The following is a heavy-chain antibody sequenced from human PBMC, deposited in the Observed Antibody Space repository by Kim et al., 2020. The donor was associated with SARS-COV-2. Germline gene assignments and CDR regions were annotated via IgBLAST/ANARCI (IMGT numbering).Heavy chain of an antibody. J-gene: IGHJ4*02. D-gene: IGHD3-22*01. CDR2: IYQSGTT. CDR3: TSKYYYSGGYYYADW. CDR1: GHPITSGYF. Sequence: SETLSLTCAVSGHPITSGYFWGWIRQSPGKGLEWIGSIYQSGTTYYNPSLKSRVSISIETSKDQFSLRLNSVTAADTAVYYCTSKYYYSGGYYYADWWGQGTLVTVSS. V-gene: IGHV4-38-2*01.